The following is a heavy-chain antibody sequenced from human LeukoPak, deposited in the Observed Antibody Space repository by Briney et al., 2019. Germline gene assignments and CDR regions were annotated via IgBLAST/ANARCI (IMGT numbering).Heavy chain of an antibody. V-gene: IGHV4-39*01. D-gene: IGHD5-18*01. Sequence: WVRQPPGKGLEWLGSFYYSGSTYYKPSLKSRLTISVDTSKNQISMRLTSVTAADTAVYYCARGGYSYGYGYNWFDPWGQGTLVTVSS. CDR3: ARGGYSYGYGYNWFDP. J-gene: IGHJ5*02. CDR2: FYYSGST.